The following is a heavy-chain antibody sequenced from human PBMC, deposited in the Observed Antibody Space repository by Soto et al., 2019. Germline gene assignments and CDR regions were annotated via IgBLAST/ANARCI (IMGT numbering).Heavy chain of an antibody. J-gene: IGHJ6*01. V-gene: IGHV3-15*01. CDR1: GFTFSNAW. Sequence: VRLSCAASGFTFSNAWMSWVRQAPGKGLEWVGRIKSKTDGGTTDYAAPVKGRLTISRDDSKNTLYLQMNSLKTEDTAVYYCTTSDTAIGYYYYYGMDVWGRGTTVAVFS. CDR2: IKSKTDGGTT. CDR3: TTSDTAIGYYYYYGMDV. D-gene: IGHD5-18*01.